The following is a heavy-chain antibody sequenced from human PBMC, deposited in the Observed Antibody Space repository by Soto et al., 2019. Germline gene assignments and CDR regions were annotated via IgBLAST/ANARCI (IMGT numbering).Heavy chain of an antibody. V-gene: IGHV3-23*01. J-gene: IGHJ4*02. CDR3: AKDADSSSWYLDYFDY. CDR1: GFTFSSYV. D-gene: IGHD6-13*01. Sequence: EVQLLESGGGLVQPGGSLRLSCAASGFTFSSYVMSWVRQAPGKGLEWVSAISGSGGSTYYADSVKGRFTISRDNSKNTLYLQMNSLRAEDTAVYYCAKDADSSSWYLDYFDYWGQGTLVTVSS. CDR2: ISGSGGST.